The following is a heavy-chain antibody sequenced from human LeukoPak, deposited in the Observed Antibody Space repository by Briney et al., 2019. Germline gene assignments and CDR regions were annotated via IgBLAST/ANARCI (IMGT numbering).Heavy chain of an antibody. V-gene: IGHV3-30*04. CDR2: ISYDGSNK. D-gene: IGHD1-20*01. CDR1: GFTFSSYA. Sequence: PGRSLRLSCAASGFTFSSYAMHWVRQAPGKGLEWVAVISYDGSNKYYADSVKGRFTISRDNSKNTLYLQMNSLRAEDTAAYYCARDNNFAFDYWGQGTLVTVSS. J-gene: IGHJ4*02. CDR3: ARDNNFAFDY.